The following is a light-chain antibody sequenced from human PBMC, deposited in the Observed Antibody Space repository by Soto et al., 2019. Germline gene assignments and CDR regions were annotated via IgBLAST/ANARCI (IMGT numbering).Light chain of an antibody. CDR2: DDT. V-gene: IGLV3-21*02. CDR3: QLWDAISDHVV. CDR1: NIRTKS. Sequence: SYELTQPPSVSVAPGQTARITCGGDNIRTKSVHWYRKKPGQAPVLVVYDDTDRASGIPERFSGSNSGNTATLTISRVEAGDEADYYCQLWDAISDHVVFGGGTKLTVL. J-gene: IGLJ2*01.